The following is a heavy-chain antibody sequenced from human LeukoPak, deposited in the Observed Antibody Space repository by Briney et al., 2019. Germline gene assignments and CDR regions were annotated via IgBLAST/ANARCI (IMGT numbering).Heavy chain of an antibody. V-gene: IGHV1-18*01. J-gene: IGHJ6*03. CDR3: ARSGYDSREYYYYYMDV. CDR2: ISAYNGNT. CDR1: GYTFTSYG. D-gene: IGHD3-22*01. Sequence: GASVKVSCKASGYTFTSYGISWVRRAPGQGLEWMGWISAYNGNTNYAQKLQGRVTMTTDTSTSTAYMELRSLRSDDTAVYYCARSGYDSREYYYYYMDVWGKGTTVTVSS.